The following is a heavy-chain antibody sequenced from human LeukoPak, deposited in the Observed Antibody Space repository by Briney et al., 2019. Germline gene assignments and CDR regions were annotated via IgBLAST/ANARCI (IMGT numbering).Heavy chain of an antibody. CDR2: INPSSGGT. J-gene: IGHJ6*02. D-gene: IGHD3-10*01. CDR1: GYTFTGYY. V-gene: IGHV1-2*02. Sequence: ASVKVSCKASGYTFTGYYMHWVRQAPGQGLEWMGWINPSSGGTNYAQKFQGRVTMTRDTSISTAYMELSRLRSDDTAVYYCARLWFGEIYYNYGMDVWGQGTTVTVSS. CDR3: ARLWFGEIYYNYGMDV.